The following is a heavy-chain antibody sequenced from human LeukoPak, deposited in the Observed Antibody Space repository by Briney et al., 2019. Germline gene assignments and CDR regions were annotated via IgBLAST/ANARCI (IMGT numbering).Heavy chain of an antibody. J-gene: IGHJ4*02. CDR3: AKDRAGYSGARGFDC. CDR2: ISASSDST. V-gene: IGHV3-23*01. D-gene: IGHD5-12*01. CDR1: GFTFSTYA. Sequence: GGSLRLSCAASGFTFSTYAMSWVRQAPGKGLDWVSGISASSDSTYYADSVKGRFTISRNNSKNTLYLQMNSLGAADTAVYYCAKDRAGYSGARGFDCWGQGTLVTVSS.